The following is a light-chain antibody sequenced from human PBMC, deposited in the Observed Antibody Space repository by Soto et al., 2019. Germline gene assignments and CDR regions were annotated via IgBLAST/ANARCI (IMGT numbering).Light chain of an antibody. V-gene: IGKV3-15*01. CDR3: QQHNNWPRT. CDR1: QSVTIL. CDR2: GAT. Sequence: EIVMTHSPATLSVSPGERATLSCRASQSVTILLALYQQKPGQAPSILIHGATTRATGIPARFSGSGSGTTFTLTTSSLQYEDFAVYYCQQHNNWPRTFGQGTKVDIK. J-gene: IGKJ1*01.